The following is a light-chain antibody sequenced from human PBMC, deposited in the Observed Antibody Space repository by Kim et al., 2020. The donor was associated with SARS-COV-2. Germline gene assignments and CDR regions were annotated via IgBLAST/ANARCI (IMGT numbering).Light chain of an antibody. V-gene: IGKV1-5*03. CDR1: QSISSW. CDR2: KAS. Sequence: SASVGDRVTITGRASQSISSWLAWYQQKPGKAPKLLIYKASSLESGVPSRFSGSGSGTEFTLTFSSLQPDDFATYYCQQYNSYSFSFGQGTKLEI. J-gene: IGKJ2*03. CDR3: QQYNSYSFS.